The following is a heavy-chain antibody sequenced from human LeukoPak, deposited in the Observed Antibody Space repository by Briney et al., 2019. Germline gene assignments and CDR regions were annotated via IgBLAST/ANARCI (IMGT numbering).Heavy chain of an antibody. CDR1: GYTFTSYG. CDR2: ISAYNGNT. D-gene: IGHD3-16*01. J-gene: IGHJ3*02. V-gene: IGHV1-18*01. CDR3: ARGEVLGYDLTAFDI. Sequence: ASVKVSCKASGYTFTSYGISWVRQAPGQGLEWMGWISAYNGNTNYAQKLQGRVTMTTDTSTSTAYMELRSLRSDATAVYYCARGEVLGYDLTAFDIWGQGTMVTVSS.